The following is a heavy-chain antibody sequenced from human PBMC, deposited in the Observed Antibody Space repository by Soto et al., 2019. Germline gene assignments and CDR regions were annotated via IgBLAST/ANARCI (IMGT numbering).Heavy chain of an antibody. J-gene: IGHJ4*02. CDR3: VRLTRQHLALDF. CDR1: GVSLRYTTYY. CDR2: IFYSGTT. V-gene: IGHV4-39*01. D-gene: IGHD6-13*01. Sequence: PSETLSLTCAVSGVSLRYTTYYWGRLRQPPGKGLEWIGNIFYSGTTYYNPSLKSRVAISVDTSKSQFSLKLTSVTAADTSVYYCVRLTRQHLALDFWGLGTLVTVSS.